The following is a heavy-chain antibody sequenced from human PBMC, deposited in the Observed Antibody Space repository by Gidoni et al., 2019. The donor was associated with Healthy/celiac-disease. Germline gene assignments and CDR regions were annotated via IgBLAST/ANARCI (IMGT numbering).Heavy chain of an antibody. D-gene: IGHD3-22*01. CDR1: GFTFSSYA. Sequence: EVQLLESGGGLVQPGGSLRLACAASGFTFSSYAMSWVRQAPGKGLEWVSASSGSGGSTYYADSVKGRFTISRDNSKNTLYLQMNSLRAEDTAVYYCAGEEPVISAFDIWGQGTMVTVSS. CDR3: AGEEPVISAFDI. V-gene: IGHV3-23*01. J-gene: IGHJ3*02. CDR2: SSGSGGST.